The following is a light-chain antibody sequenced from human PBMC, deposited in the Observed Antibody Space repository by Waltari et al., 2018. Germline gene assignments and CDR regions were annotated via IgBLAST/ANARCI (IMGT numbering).Light chain of an antibody. CDR3: QHYVRLPAT. Sequence: EIVLTQSPGILSLSPGERATLSCRASQSVSRTLAWYQQKPGQAPRLLIYGASTRANGIPDRFSGGVSGTDFSLTISRLEPEDFAVYYCQHYVRLPATFGQGTKVEIK. CDR2: GAS. CDR1: QSVSRT. J-gene: IGKJ1*01. V-gene: IGKV3-20*01.